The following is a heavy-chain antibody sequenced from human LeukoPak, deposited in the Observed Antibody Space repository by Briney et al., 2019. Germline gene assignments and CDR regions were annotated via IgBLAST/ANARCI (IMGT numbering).Heavy chain of an antibody. V-gene: IGHV3-48*03. D-gene: IGHD4-23*01. J-gene: IGHJ4*02. CDR3: ARDWNYGGTIDF. CDR2: ISSSGSTI. CDR1: GFTFSSYE. Sequence: QPGGSLRLSCAASGFTFSSYEMNWVRQAPGKGLEWVSYISSSGSTIYYADSVKGRFTISRDNAKNSLYLQMNSLRADDTAVYYCARDWNYGGTIDFWGQGTLVAVSS.